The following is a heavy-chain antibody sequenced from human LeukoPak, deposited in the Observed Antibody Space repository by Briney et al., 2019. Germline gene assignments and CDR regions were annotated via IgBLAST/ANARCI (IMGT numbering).Heavy chain of an antibody. Sequence: GGSLRLSCAASGFTFSSYWMHWVRQPPGKGLVWVSRIKSDGSNIVYADSVKGRFTISRDNAKNSLYLQMNSLRAEDMAVYYCARAHYGSGSYSPSDVFDIWGQGTMVTVSS. CDR2: IKSDGSNI. V-gene: IGHV3-74*01. CDR3: ARAHYGSGSYSPSDVFDI. CDR1: GFTFSSYW. J-gene: IGHJ3*02. D-gene: IGHD3-10*01.